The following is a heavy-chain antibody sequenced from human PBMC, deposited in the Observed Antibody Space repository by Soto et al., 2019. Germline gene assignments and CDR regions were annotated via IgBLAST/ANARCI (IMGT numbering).Heavy chain of an antibody. CDR2: MNPNSGNT. V-gene: IGHV1-8*01. CDR1: GYTFTSYD. CDR3: ARTLYGDNVDY. J-gene: IGHJ4*02. Sequence: QVQLVQSGAEVKKPGASEKVSCKASGYTFTSYDINWVRQATGQGLEWMGWMNPNSGNTGYAQKFQGRXTXTXYPSISTAYMELSSLRSEDTAVYYCARTLYGDNVDYWGQGTLVTVSS. D-gene: IGHD4-17*01.